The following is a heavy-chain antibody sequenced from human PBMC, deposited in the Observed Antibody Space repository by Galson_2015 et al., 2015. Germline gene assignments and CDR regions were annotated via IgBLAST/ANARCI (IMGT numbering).Heavy chain of an antibody. CDR2: INHSGST. V-gene: IGHV4-34*01. CDR3: ARADGYTLFDY. J-gene: IGHJ4*02. D-gene: IGHD5-24*01. CDR1: GGSFSGYY. Sequence: SEPLSLTCAVYGGSFSGYYWSWIRQPPGKGLEWIGEINHSGSTNYNPSLKSRVTISVDTSKNQFSLKLSSVTAADTAVYYCARADGYTLFDYWGQGTLVTVSS.